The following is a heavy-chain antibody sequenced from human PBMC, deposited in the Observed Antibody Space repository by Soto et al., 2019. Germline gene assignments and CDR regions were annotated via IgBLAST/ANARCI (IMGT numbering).Heavy chain of an antibody. CDR2: IIPIFGTA. CDR3: ATAAHYYYGMDV. CDR1: GFIFSSYA. J-gene: IGHJ6*02. V-gene: IGHV1-69*01. Sequence: VQLVESGGGLVKPGGSLRLSCAASGFIFSSYAISWVRQAPGQGLEWMGGIIPIFGTANYAQKFQGRVTITADESTSTAYMELSSLRSEDTAVYYCATAAHYYYGMDVWGQGTTVTVS.